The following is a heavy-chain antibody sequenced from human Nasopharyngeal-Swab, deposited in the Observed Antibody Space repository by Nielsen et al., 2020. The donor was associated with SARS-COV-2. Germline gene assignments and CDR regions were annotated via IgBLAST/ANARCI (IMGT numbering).Heavy chain of an antibody. V-gene: IGHV4-4*02. Sequence: SETLSLTCAVSGCSISSSNWWSWLRQPPGKGLEWIGEIYHSGSTNYNPSLKSRVTISVDKSKNQFSLKLSSVTAADTAVYYCAREYSSSSALLDYWGQGTLVTVSS. CDR3: AREYSSSSALLDY. D-gene: IGHD6-6*01. J-gene: IGHJ4*02. CDR1: GCSISSSNW. CDR2: IYHSGST.